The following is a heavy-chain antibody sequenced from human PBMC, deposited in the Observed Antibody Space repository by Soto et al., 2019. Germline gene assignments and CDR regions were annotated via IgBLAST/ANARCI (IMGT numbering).Heavy chain of an antibody. D-gene: IGHD4-17*01. CDR1: GGSISSSSYY. CDR3: ATRTVTTYYYGMDV. J-gene: IGHJ6*02. CDR2: IYYSGST. V-gene: IGHV4-39*01. Sequence: SETLSLTCTVSGGSISSSSYYWGWIRQPPGKGLEWIGSIYYSGSTYYNPSLKSRVTISVDTSKNQFSLKLSSVTAADTAVYYCATRTVTTYYYGMDVWGQGTTVTV.